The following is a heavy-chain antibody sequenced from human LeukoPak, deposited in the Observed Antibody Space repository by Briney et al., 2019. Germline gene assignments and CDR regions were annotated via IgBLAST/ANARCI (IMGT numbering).Heavy chain of an antibody. V-gene: IGHV4-30-2*01. D-gene: IGHD6-13*01. CDR2: IYHSGST. Sequence: SSETLSLTCTVSGGSISSGGYYWSWIRQPPGKGLEWIGYIYHSGSTYYNPSLKSRVTISVDRSKNQFSLKLSSVTAADTAVYYCARAGGSSWYTLDYWGQGTLVTVSS. J-gene: IGHJ4*02. CDR3: ARAGGSSWYTLDY. CDR1: GGSISSGGYY.